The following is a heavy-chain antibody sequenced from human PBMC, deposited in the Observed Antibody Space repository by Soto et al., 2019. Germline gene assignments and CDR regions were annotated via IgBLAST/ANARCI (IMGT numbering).Heavy chain of an antibody. CDR1: GFTFSSYA. CDR3: ARDPIGPVMVYAIGIGWFDP. V-gene: IGHV3-30-3*01. CDR2: ISYDGSNK. D-gene: IGHD2-8*01. Sequence: QVQLVESGGGVVQPGRSLRLSCAASGFTFSSYAMHWVRQAPGKGLEWVAVISYDGSNKYYADSVKGRFTISRDNSKNTLYLQMNSLRAEDTAVYYCARDPIGPVMVYAIGIGWFDPWGQGTLVTVSS. J-gene: IGHJ5*02.